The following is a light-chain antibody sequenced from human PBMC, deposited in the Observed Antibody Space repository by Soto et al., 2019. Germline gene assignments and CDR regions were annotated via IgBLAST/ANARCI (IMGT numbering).Light chain of an antibody. CDR3: QQRSNWPRT. V-gene: IGKV3-11*01. J-gene: IGKJ1*01. CDR1: QSVSSH. Sequence: EIVLTQSPATLSLSPGERATLSCRASQSVSSHLAWYQQKPGQAPRLLIYDASNRATGIPARFSGSGSGTDFTLNISSLEPEDFAVYYCQQRSNWPRTFGQGTKVEIK. CDR2: DAS.